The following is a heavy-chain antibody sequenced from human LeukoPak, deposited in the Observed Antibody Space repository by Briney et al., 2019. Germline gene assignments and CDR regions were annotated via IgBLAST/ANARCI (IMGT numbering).Heavy chain of an antibody. Sequence: GGSLRLSCAASGFTFSSYSMNWVRQAPGKGLEWVSYISSSSTIYYADSVKGRFTISRDNAKNSLYLQMNSLRAEDTAVYYCARLCFDYDFWSGYYLFDLWGRGTLVTVSS. CDR1: GFTFSSYS. D-gene: IGHD3-3*01. CDR2: ISSSSTI. V-gene: IGHV3-48*01. CDR3: ARLCFDYDFWSGYYLFDL. J-gene: IGHJ2*01.